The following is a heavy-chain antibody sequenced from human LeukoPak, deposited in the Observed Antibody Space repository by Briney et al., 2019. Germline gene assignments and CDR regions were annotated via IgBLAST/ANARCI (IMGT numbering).Heavy chain of an antibody. CDR2: IYYSRST. J-gene: IGHJ4*02. CDR3: ARTSIVVVVAAWGTSSYYFDY. CDR1: GGSISSGDYY. D-gene: IGHD2-15*01. Sequence: SQALSLTCTVSGGSISSGDYYWSWIRQHPGKGLERIGYIYYSRSTYYNPSLKSRVTISVDTSKNQFSLKLSSVTAADTAVYYCARTSIVVVVAAWGTSSYYFDYWGQGTLVTVSS. V-gene: IGHV4-31*03.